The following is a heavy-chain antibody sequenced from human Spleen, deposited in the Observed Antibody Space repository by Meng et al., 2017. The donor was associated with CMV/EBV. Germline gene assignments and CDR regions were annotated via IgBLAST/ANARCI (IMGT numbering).Heavy chain of an antibody. CDR1: GGSISSSSYY. J-gene: IGHJ4*02. V-gene: IGHV4-39*02. D-gene: IGHD2-8*01. CDR3: ARDRMAIGHYFDS. CDR2: IYYSGSA. Sequence: SETLSLTCTVSGGSISSSSYYWDWIRQPPGKGLEWIGSIYYSGSAYYTPSLKSRVTISVDTTKNQFSLKLSSVTAADTAVYYCARDRMAIGHYFDSWGQGTLVTVSS.